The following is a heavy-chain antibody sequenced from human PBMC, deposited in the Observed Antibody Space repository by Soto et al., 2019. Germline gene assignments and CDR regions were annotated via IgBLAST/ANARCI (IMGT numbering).Heavy chain of an antibody. D-gene: IGHD4-4*01. CDR2: ISGRGGST. CDR3: AKTKQGPLTTDAIFDY. CDR1: GFTFSSYA. Sequence: GGSLRLSCAASGFTFSSYAMSWVRQAPGKGLEWVSAISGRGGSTYYADSVKGRFTISRDNSKNTLYLQMNSLRAEDTAVYYCAKTKQGPLTTDAIFDYWGQGTLVTVSS. V-gene: IGHV3-23*01. J-gene: IGHJ4*02.